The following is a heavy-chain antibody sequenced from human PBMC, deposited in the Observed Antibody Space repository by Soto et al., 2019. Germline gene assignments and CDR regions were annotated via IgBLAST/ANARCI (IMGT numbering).Heavy chain of an antibody. CDR1: GFTFSSYS. CDR3: ASPGYSSSWYPDYYYGMGG. J-gene: IGHJ6*02. Sequence: GGSLRLSCAASGFTFSSYSMNWVRQAPGKGLEWVSSISSSSSYIYYADSVKGRFTISRDNAKNSLYLQMNSLRAEDTAVYYCASPGYSSSWYPDYYYGMGGWGRGTTVTVAS. V-gene: IGHV3-21*01. D-gene: IGHD6-13*01. CDR2: ISSSSSYI.